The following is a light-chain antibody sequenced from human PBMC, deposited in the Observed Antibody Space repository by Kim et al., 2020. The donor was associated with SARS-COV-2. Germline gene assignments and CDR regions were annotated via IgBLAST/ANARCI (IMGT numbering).Light chain of an antibody. CDR2: GAS. CDR1: QSVSNNY. V-gene: IGKV3-20*01. CDR3: QQYGSSPGT. J-gene: IGKJ1*01. Sequence: PGERATLSCRASQSVSNNYLTWYQQKPGQAPRLLIYGASIRATGIPDRFSGSGSGTDFTLTISRLEPGDFAVYYCQQYGSSPGTFGQGTKV.